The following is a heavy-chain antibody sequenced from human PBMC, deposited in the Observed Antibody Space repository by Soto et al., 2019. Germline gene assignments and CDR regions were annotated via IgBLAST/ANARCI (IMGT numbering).Heavy chain of an antibody. CDR2: ISGYNGDT. D-gene: IGHD6-19*01. J-gene: IGHJ4*02. Sequence: GPEVKKPGASVKVSCKASGYKFTSYGITWVRQAPGQGLEWMGWISGYNGDTKFGQKVQGRVTLTTDTSTSTAYMELRSLRSDDTVVYYCARDQWMVPRGGYDWGQGTLVTVSS. CDR3: ARDQWMVPRGGYD. V-gene: IGHV1-18*01. CDR1: GYKFTSYG.